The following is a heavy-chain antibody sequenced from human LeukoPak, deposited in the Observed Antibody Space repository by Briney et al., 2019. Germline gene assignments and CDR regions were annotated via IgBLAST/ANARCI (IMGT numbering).Heavy chain of an antibody. CDR2: IRSKANSYAT. J-gene: IGHJ6*02. CDR3: TRPPGIAVAGTSMDV. Sequence: PGGSLRLSCAASGFTFSGSAMHWVRQASGKGPEWVGRIRSKANSYATAYAASVKGRFTISRDDSKNTAYLQMNSLKTEDTAVYYCTRPPGIAVAGTSMDVWDQGTTVTVSS. V-gene: IGHV3-73*01. D-gene: IGHD6-19*01. CDR1: GFTFSGSA.